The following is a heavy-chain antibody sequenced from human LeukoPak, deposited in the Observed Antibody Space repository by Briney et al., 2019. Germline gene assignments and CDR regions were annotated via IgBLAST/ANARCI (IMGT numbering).Heavy chain of an antibody. V-gene: IGHV1-2*02. J-gene: IGHJ4*02. CDR2: INPNSGGT. D-gene: IGHD1-7*01. Sequence: EASVKVSCKASGYTFTGYYMHWVRPAPGQGVEWMGWINPNSGGTNYAQKLQGRVTMTRDTSISTAYMELSRLRSDDTAVYYCARDFVDTSDELELDFDYWGQGTLVTVSS. CDR3: ARDFVDTSDELELDFDY. CDR1: GYTFTGYY.